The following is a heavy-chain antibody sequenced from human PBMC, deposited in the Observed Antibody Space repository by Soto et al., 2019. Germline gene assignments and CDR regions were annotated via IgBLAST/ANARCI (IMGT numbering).Heavy chain of an antibody. CDR3: ARDYTTYSSSWYYYYGMDV. CDR2: ISSSSSYI. J-gene: IGHJ6*02. D-gene: IGHD6-13*01. Sequence: PGGSLRLSCAASGFTFSSYSMNWVRQAPGKGLEWVSSISSSSSYIYYADSVKGRFTISRDNAKNSLYLQMNSLRAEDTAVYYCARDYTTYSSSWYYYYGMDVWGQGTAVTVSS. V-gene: IGHV3-21*01. CDR1: GFTFSSYS.